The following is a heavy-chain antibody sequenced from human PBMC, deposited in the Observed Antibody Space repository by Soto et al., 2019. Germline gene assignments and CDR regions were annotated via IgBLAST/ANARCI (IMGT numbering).Heavy chain of an antibody. Sequence: GGSLRLSCAASGFTFSSYAMHWVRQAPGKGLEWGAVISYDGSNKYYADSVKGRFTISIDNSKNTLYLQMNSLRAEDTAVYYCAREESYTGMVIGYYYYGMDVWGQGTTVTVSS. CDR2: ISYDGSNK. J-gene: IGHJ6*02. CDR1: GFTFSSYA. D-gene: IGHD5-18*01. V-gene: IGHV3-30-3*01. CDR3: AREESYTGMVIGYYYYGMDV.